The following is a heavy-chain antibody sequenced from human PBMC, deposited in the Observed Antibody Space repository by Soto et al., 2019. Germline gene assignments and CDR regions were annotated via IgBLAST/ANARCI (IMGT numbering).Heavy chain of an antibody. Sequence: QVQLVESGGGVVQPGDSLRLSCAASGFMFSGYGMHWIRQAPGKGLEWVAVISHDGSEKYYGDSVKGRFTVSRDNSNNPLFLQNDSLRAEYTAVYYCAKLVGGGKAIGATGDWLDPWGQGTLVTVSS. J-gene: IGHJ5*02. CDR1: GFMFSGYG. V-gene: IGHV3-30*18. D-gene: IGHD3-3*01. CDR2: ISHDGSEK. CDR3: AKLVGGGKAIGATGDWLDP.